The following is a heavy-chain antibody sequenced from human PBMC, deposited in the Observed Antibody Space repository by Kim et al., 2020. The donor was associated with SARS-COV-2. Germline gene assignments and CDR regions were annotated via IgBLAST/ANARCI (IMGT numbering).Heavy chain of an antibody. D-gene: IGHD2-2*01. J-gene: IGHJ3*02. Sequence: SETLSLTCTVSGGSISSSSYYWGWIRQPPGKGLEWIGSIYYSGSTYYNPSLKSRVTISVDTSKNQFSLKLSSVTAADTAVYYCARQDDCSSTSCYPHDAFEIWGQGKMVTVSS. CDR3: ARQDDCSSTSCYPHDAFEI. V-gene: IGHV4-39*01. CDR1: GGSISSSSYY. CDR2: IYYSGST.